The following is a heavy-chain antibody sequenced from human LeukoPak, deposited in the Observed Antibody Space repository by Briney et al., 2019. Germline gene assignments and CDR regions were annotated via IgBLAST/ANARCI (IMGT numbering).Heavy chain of an antibody. Sequence: GGSLRLSCATSGFTVSSKYMNWARQAPGKGLEWVSVIESGGSTYYADCVKGRFTVSRDNFQNTLYLQMNSLRAEDTAVYYCARVGSYYDMDVWGQGTTVTVSS. J-gene: IGHJ6*02. CDR3: ARVGSYYDMDV. V-gene: IGHV3-53*01. CDR1: GFTVSSKY. CDR2: IESGGST. D-gene: IGHD3-10*01.